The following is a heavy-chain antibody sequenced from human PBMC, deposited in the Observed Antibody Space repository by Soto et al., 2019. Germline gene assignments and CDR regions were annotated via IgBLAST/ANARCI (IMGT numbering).Heavy chain of an antibody. Sequence: QVQLVQSGAEVKKPGASVKVSCKASGYTFTSYGISWVRQAPGQGLEWMGWISAYNGNTNYAQKLQGRVTMTTDTSXXXAXXELRGLGSDDTAVYYCARGPPSYYDSSGYYKYFDYWGQGTLVTVSS. J-gene: IGHJ4*02. D-gene: IGHD3-22*01. CDR1: GYTFTSYG. CDR3: ARGPPSYYDSSGYYKYFDY. CDR2: ISAYNGNT. V-gene: IGHV1-18*01.